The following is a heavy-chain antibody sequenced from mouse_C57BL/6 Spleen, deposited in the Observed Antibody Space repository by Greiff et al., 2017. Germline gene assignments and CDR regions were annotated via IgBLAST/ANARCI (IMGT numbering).Heavy chain of an antibody. Sequence: VHLVESGAELMRPGASVKLSCKATGYTFTGYWIEWVKQRPGHGLEWIGEILPGSGSTNYNGKFKGKATFTADTSSNTAYMQLSSLTTEDSAIYYCARYDYGRAMDYWGQGTSVTVSS. D-gene: IGHD2-4*01. CDR2: ILPGSGST. V-gene: IGHV1-9*01. J-gene: IGHJ4*01. CDR3: ARYDYGRAMDY. CDR1: GYTFTGYW.